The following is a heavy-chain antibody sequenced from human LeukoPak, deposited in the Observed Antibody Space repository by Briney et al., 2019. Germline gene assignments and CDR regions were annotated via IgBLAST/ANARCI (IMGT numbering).Heavy chain of an antibody. CDR3: ARDHELTMIAYIDY. J-gene: IGHJ4*02. V-gene: IGHV3-30-3*01. CDR2: ISYDGSNK. Sequence: HPGGSLRLSCAASGFTFSSYAMHWVRQAPGKGLEWVAVISYDGSNKYYADSVKGRFTISRDNSKNTLYLRMNSLRAEDTAVYYCARDHELTMIAYIDYWGQGTLVTVSS. CDR1: GFTFSSYA. D-gene: IGHD3-22*01.